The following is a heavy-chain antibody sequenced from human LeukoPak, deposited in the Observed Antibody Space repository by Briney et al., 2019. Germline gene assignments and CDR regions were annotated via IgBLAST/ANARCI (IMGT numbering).Heavy chain of an antibody. Sequence: PGGSLRLSCAASGFTFSDYYMSWIRQAPGRGLEWVSYISSSGSTIYYADSVKGRFTISRDNAKNSLYLQMNSLRAEDTAVYYCARDSGSYLGAAFDIWGQGTMVTVSS. V-gene: IGHV3-11*04. J-gene: IGHJ3*02. CDR2: ISSSGSTI. D-gene: IGHD1-26*01. CDR3: ARDSGSYLGAAFDI. CDR1: GFTFSDYY.